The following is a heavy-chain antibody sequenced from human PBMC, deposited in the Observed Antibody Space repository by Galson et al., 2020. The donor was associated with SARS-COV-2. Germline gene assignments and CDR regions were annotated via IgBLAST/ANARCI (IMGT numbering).Heavy chain of an antibody. CDR3: ARGRVSGGY. CDR1: GYTLSTYY. Sequence: ASVKVSCKASGYTLSTYYMHWVRQAPGQGLEWMGIINPSGGSASYSHKFHGRITMTRDTSTSTVYMELNSLTSDDTAVYYCARGRVSGGYWGQGTLVIVSS. D-gene: IGHD1-26*01. V-gene: IGHV1-46*03. CDR2: INPSGGSA. J-gene: IGHJ4*02.